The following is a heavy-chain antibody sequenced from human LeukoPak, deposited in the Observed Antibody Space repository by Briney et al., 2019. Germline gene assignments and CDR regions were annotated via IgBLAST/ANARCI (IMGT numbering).Heavy chain of an antibody. D-gene: IGHD2-15*01. CDR2: IDPSDSYT. J-gene: IGHJ4*02. CDR3: ARFQYCSGGSCYNYFDY. Sequence: RESLKISCKGSGYSFTSYWISWVRQMPGKGLEWMGRIDPSDSYTNYSPSFQGHVTISADKSISTAYLQWSSLKASDTAMYYCARFQYCSGGSCYNYFDYWGQGTLVTVSS. CDR1: GYSFTSYW. V-gene: IGHV5-10-1*01.